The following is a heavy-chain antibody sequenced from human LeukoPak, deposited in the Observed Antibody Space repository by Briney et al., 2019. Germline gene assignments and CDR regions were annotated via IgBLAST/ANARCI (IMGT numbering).Heavy chain of an antibody. CDR3: ARQLWFGEFHFDY. V-gene: IGHV4-39*01. CDR2: IYYSGST. CDR1: GGSISSSSYY. D-gene: IGHD3-10*01. J-gene: IGHJ4*02. Sequence: SETLSLTCTVSGGSISSSSYYWGWTRQPPGKGLEWIGSIYYSGSTYYNPSLKSRVTISVDTSKNQFSLKLSSVTAADTAVYYCARQLWFGEFHFDYWGQGTLVTVSS.